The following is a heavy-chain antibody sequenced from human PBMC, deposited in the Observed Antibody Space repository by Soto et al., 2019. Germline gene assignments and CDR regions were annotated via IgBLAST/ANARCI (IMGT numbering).Heavy chain of an antibody. CDR3: ARAFRGTDPRSPHPAPDY. CDR1: GGTFSSYA. V-gene: IGHV1-69*13. D-gene: IGHD3-16*01. Sequence: SVKVSCKASGGTFSSYAISWVRQAPGQGLEWMGGIIPIFGTANYAQKFQGRVTITADESTSTGYLELSSLRSEDTAVYYCARAFRGTDPRSPHPAPDYWGQGPLVTVSS. CDR2: IIPIFGTA. J-gene: IGHJ4*02.